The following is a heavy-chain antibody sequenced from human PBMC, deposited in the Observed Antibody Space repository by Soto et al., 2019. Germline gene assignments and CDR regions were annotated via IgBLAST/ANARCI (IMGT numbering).Heavy chain of an antibody. CDR3: ARGSFSSSSSWFDP. CDR2: ISSSGST. CDR1: SGSISSGDYF. Sequence: NPSETLSLTCTVSSGSISSGDYFWTWIRQQPGKGLEWIGYISSSGSTYYNPSLMSRLTISVDSSVNQFSLNLSSVTAADTAVYYCARGSFSSSSSWFDPWGQGTLVTVSS. D-gene: IGHD6-6*01. V-gene: IGHV4-31*03. J-gene: IGHJ5*02.